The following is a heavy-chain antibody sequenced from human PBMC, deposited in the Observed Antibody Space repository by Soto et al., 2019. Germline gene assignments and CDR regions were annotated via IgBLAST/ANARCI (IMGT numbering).Heavy chain of an antibody. CDR2: VNPSGGHT. D-gene: IGHD2-21*02. J-gene: IGHJ4*02. CDR3: ARGGHVVVVTAAFDY. Sequence: QVQLMQSGAEVKKPGASVKVSCKASGDTFTNYYIHWVRQAPGQGLEWMGTVNPSGGHTTYSQNFPGRVTMTRDTSTSTLCMELTSLTSDDTAVYYCARGGHVVVVTAAFDYWGQGTLVTVSS. CDR1: GDTFTNYY. V-gene: IGHV1-46*01.